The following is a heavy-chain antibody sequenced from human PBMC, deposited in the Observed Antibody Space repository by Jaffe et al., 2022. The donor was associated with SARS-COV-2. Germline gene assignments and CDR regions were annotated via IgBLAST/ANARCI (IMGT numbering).Heavy chain of an antibody. CDR3: TTALGYCSSTSCYTPEDGMDV. Sequence: EVQLVESGGGLVKPGGSLRLSCAASGFTFSNAWMSWVRQAPGKGLEWVGRIKSKTDGGTTDYAAPVKGRFTISRDDSKNTLYLQMNSLKTEDTAVYYCTTALGYCSSTSCYTPEDGMDVWGQGTTVTVSS. V-gene: IGHV3-15*01. CDR2: IKSKTDGGTT. J-gene: IGHJ6*02. CDR1: GFTFSNAW. D-gene: IGHD2-2*02.